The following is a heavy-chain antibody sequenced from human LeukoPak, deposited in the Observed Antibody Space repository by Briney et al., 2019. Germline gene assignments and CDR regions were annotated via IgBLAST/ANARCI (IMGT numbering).Heavy chain of an antibody. Sequence: SVKVSCKASGGTFSSYAISWVRQAPGQGLEWMGGIIPIFGTANYAQKFQGRVTITADESTSTAYMELSSLRSEDTAVYYCTTSMGEMATIQFVYWGQGTLVTVSS. V-gene: IGHV1-69*01. CDR3: TTSMGEMATIQFVY. CDR2: IIPIFGTA. J-gene: IGHJ4*02. D-gene: IGHD5-24*01. CDR1: GGTFSSYA.